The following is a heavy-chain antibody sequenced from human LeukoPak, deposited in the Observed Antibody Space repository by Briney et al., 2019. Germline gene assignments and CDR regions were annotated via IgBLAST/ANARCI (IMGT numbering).Heavy chain of an antibody. CDR2: ISGYNGNT. CDR1: GYTFTSYS. J-gene: IGHJ6*03. Sequence: ASVKVSCKTSGYTFTSYSINWVRQAPGQGLEWMGWISGYNGNTNYAQKLQGRVTMTRNTSISTAYMELSSLRSEDTAVYYCARVRATVTHYHYYMDVWGKGTTVTVSS. V-gene: IGHV1-18*01. D-gene: IGHD4-17*01. CDR3: ARVRATVTHYHYYMDV.